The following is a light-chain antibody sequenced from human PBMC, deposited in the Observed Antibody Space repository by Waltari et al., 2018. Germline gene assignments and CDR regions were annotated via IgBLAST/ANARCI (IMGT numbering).Light chain of an antibody. CDR3: VGWDGSLRAYV. V-gene: IGLV1-47*01. CDR1: SSNIGNDN. J-gene: IGLJ1*01. CDR2: NDV. Sequence: QPVLTQPPSASGTPGQWVTISCSGRSSNIGNDNVYWYQQLPGTAPNLLIYNDVQRPAGGPDRFSGAKAGTSASLAISGLRSEDEADYYCVGWDGSLRAYVFGTGTMLTVL.